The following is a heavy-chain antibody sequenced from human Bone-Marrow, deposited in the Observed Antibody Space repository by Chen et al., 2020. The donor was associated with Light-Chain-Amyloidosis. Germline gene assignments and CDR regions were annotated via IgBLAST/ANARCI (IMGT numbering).Heavy chain of an antibody. CDR1: GFTFGDYA. Sequence: EVQLVESGGGLVQPGRSLRLSCTASGFTFGDYAMSWFRQAPGKGLEWVGFIRSKAYGATTEYAASVKGRFTISRDDSKSIAYLQMNSLKTEDTAVYYCTRDVRFLEWLPSFDYWGQGTLVTVSS. CDR2: IRSKAYGATT. J-gene: IGHJ4*02. V-gene: IGHV3-49*03. CDR3: TRDVRFLEWLPSFDY. D-gene: IGHD3-3*01.